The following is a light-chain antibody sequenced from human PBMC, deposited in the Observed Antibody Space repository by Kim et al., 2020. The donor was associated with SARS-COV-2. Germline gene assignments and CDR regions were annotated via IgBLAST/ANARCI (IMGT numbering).Light chain of an antibody. V-gene: IGLV2-14*03. Sequence: QSALTQPASVSGSPGQSITISCTGTSSDVGGYNSVSWYQQHPGKAPKLMIYDVSERASGVSNRFSGSQSGNTASLTISGRRAEDEADYYCSSHTTSSTYVVGSGTKVTV. CDR1: SSDVGGYNS. J-gene: IGLJ1*01. CDR2: DVS. CDR3: SSHTTSSTYV.